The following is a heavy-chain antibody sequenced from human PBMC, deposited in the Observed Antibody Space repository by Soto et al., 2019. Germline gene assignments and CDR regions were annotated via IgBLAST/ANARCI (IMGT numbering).Heavy chain of an antibody. Sequence: EVQLLESGGGLVQPGGSLRLSCAASGFTFSSYAMSWVRQAPGKGLEWVSAISGSGGSTYYADSVKGRFTISRDNSKNTLYLQRNSLRAEDTAVYYCAKEGRAMVRGVTTVGWFDPWGQGTLVTVSS. J-gene: IGHJ5*02. D-gene: IGHD3-10*01. V-gene: IGHV3-23*01. CDR2: ISGSGGST. CDR3: AKEGRAMVRGVTTVGWFDP. CDR1: GFTFSSYA.